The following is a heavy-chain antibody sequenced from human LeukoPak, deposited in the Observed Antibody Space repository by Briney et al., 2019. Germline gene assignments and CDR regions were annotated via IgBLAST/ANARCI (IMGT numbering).Heavy chain of an antibody. CDR1: GYTFTGYY. V-gene: IGHV1-8*02. CDR2: MNPNTGHT. CDR3: ARGRTDCNNGVCYSNYYYMDV. Sequence: GASVKVSCKASGYTFTGYYMHWVRQAPGQGLEWMGWMNPNTGHTGSAEQFQGRVTMTRNTSISTAYMELSSLKSEDTATYYCARGRTDCNNGVCYSNYYYMDVWGKGTTVTVSS. D-gene: IGHD2-8*01. J-gene: IGHJ6*03.